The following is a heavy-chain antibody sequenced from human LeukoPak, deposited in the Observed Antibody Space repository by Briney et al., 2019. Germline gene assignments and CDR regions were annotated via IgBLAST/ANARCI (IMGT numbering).Heavy chain of an antibody. CDR3: ARAWGVWGSYRXPSDX. V-gene: IGHV4-34*01. CDR1: GGSFSGYY. J-gene: IGHJ4*02. D-gene: IGHD3-16*02. CDR2: INHSGST. Sequence: SETLSLXCAVYGGSFSGYYWSWIRQPPGKGLEWIGEINHSGSTNYNPSLKSRVTISVDTSKNQFSLKLSSMTAADTAVYYCARAWGVWGSYRXPSDXXGQGTLVTVSX.